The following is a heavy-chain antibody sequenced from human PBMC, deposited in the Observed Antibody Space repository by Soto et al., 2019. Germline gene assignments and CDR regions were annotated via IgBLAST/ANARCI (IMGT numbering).Heavy chain of an antibody. CDR3: ARFRGSYGMDV. D-gene: IGHD3-10*01. CDR2: IIPILGIA. J-gene: IGHJ6*02. CDR1: GGTFSSYT. V-gene: IGHV1-69*02. Sequence: QVQLVQSGAEVKKPGSSVKVSWKASGGTFSSYTISWVRQAPGQGLEWMGRIIPILGIANYAQKFQGRVTITADKATSTAYMELSSLRSEDTAVYYCARFRGSYGMDVWGQGTTVTVSS.